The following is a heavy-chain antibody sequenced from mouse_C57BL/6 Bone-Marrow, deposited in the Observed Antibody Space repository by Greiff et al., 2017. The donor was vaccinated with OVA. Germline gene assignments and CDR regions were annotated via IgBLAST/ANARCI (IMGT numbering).Heavy chain of an antibody. CDR2: IYPGSGNP. V-gene: IGHV1-76*01. Sequence: QVQLKQSGAELVRPGASVKLSCKASGYTFTDYYINWVKQRPGQGLEWIARIYPGSGNPYYNEKFKGKATLTAEKSSSTAYMQLSSLTSEDSAVYFCARRGYYYGSRAMDYWGQGTSVTVSS. CDR1: GYTFTDYY. CDR3: ARRGYYYGSRAMDY. J-gene: IGHJ4*01. D-gene: IGHD1-1*01.